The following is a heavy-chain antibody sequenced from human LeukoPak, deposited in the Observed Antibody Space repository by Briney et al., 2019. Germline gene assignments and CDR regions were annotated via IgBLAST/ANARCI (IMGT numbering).Heavy chain of an antibody. CDR3: AKYLYSSYNYGMDV. J-gene: IGHJ6*02. Sequence: GGSLRLSCAASRFTFSSYAMSWVRQATGKGLEWVSGISGSGESTYYADSEKGRFTISRNNSKNTLHLQMNRLRAEDTAVYYCAKYLYSSYNYGMDVWGQGTTVTVS. D-gene: IGHD2-15*01. CDR2: ISGSGEST. V-gene: IGHV3-23*01. CDR1: RFTFSSYA.